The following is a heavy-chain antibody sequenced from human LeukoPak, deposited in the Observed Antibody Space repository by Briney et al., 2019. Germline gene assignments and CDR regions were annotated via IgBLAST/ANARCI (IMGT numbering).Heavy chain of an antibody. D-gene: IGHD1-26*01. J-gene: IGHJ4*02. CDR1: GGSFSGYY. V-gene: IGHV3-7*01. Sequence: ETLSLTCAVYGGSFSGYYWSWVRQAPGKGLEWVANIKQGGSERYYVDSVKGRFTISRDNAKNSLNLQMNSLRAEDTAIYYCARDKIVGATYFDYWGQGTLVTVSS. CDR3: ARDKIVGATYFDY. CDR2: IKQGGSER.